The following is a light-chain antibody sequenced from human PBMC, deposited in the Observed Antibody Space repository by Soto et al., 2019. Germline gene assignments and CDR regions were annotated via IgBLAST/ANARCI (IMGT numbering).Light chain of an antibody. Sequence: SCELTQPPSVSVGPGQTASITCGGNVIGSISVHWYQQKPGQAPGFVVYDDSDRPSGIPERFSGSNSRNTATLTISRVEAGDEADYYCQVWDSSSDHVIFGGGTKVTVL. CDR2: DDS. CDR1: VIGSIS. CDR3: QVWDSSSDHVI. J-gene: IGLJ2*01. V-gene: IGLV3-21*02.